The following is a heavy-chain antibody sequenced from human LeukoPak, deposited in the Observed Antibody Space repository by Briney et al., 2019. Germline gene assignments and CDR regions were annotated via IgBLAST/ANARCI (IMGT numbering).Heavy chain of an antibody. Sequence: PSETLSLTCTVSGGSISSYYWSWIRQPPGKGLEWIGYIYYSGSTNYNPSLKSRVTISVDTSKNQFSLKLSSVTAADTAAYYCARSPISPTARRMKNWFDPWGQGTLVTVSS. V-gene: IGHV4-59*12. D-gene: IGHD1-14*01. CDR1: GGSISSYY. CDR3: ARSPISPTARRMKNWFDP. CDR2: IYYSGST. J-gene: IGHJ5*02.